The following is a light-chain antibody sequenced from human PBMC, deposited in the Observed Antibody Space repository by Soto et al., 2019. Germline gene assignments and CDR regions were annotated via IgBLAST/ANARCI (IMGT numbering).Light chain of an antibody. V-gene: IGKV4-1*01. CDR3: QQYESTPPA. Sequence: DIVMTQSPDSLAVSLGERATINCKSSQSVLYSSNNKNYLAWYQQRPGQPPKLLIYWASTRKSVVPDRLSGSGSGTDFTLTITSLQAEDVAVYYCQQYESTPPALGHGTKLEI. J-gene: IGKJ2*01. CDR2: WAS. CDR1: QSVLYSSNNKNY.